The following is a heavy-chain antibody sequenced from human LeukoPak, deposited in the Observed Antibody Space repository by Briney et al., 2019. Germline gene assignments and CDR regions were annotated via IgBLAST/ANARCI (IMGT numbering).Heavy chain of an antibody. Sequence: GGSLRLSCAASGFTFSSYAMSWVRQAPGKGLEWVSGISGSDGSTNYTDSVKGRFTISRENSKNTLYLQMNSLRAEDTAVYYCAKDSAKKYDDYWGQGTLVTVSS. CDR1: GFTFSSYA. V-gene: IGHV3-23*01. CDR3: AKDSAKKYDDY. J-gene: IGHJ4*02. D-gene: IGHD2/OR15-2a*01. CDR2: ISGSDGST.